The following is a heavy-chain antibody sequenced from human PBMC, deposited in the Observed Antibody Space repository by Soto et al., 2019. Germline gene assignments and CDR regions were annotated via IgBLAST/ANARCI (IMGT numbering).Heavy chain of an antibody. J-gene: IGHJ6*02. CDR3: ARDSTVSSTPYYYYYYGMDV. CDR1: GGTFSSYA. V-gene: IGHV1-69*13. Sequence: SVKVSCKASGGTFSSYAISWVRQAPGQGLEWMGGIIPIFGTANYAQKFQGRVTITADESTSTAYMELSSLRSEDTAVYYCARDSTVSSTPYYYYYYGMDVWGQGTTVTAP. D-gene: IGHD4-17*01. CDR2: IIPIFGTA.